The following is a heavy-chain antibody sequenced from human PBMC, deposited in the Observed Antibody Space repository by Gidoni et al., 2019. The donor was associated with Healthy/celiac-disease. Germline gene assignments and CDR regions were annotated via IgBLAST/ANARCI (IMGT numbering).Heavy chain of an antibody. J-gene: IGHJ1*01. CDR3: ARGSFRYNGSYYSEYFQH. CDR1: GGPFSSFA. D-gene: IGHD1-26*01. Sequence: QLVQSGAEVKKPGSSVKVSCKASGGPFSSFAISWVRQAPGQGLEWMGGIIPIFGTANYAQKFQGRVTITADESTSTAYMELSSLRSEDTAVYYCARGSFRYNGSYYSEYFQHWGQGTLVTVSS. V-gene: IGHV1-69*01. CDR2: IIPIFGTA.